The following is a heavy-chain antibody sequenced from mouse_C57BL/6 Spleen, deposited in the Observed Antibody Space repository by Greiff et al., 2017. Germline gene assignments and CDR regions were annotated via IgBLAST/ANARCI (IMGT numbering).Heavy chain of an antibody. J-gene: IGHJ2*01. CDR3: ARRGLDYFDY. V-gene: IGHV1-26*01. Sequence: EVKLVESGPELVKPGASVKISCKASGYTFTDYYMNWVKQSHGKSLEWIGDINPNNGGTSYNQKFKGKATLTVDKSSSTAYMELRSLTSEDSAVYYCARRGLDYFDYWGQGTTLTVSS. CDR1: GYTFTDYY. CDR2: INPNNGGT. D-gene: IGHD3-3*01.